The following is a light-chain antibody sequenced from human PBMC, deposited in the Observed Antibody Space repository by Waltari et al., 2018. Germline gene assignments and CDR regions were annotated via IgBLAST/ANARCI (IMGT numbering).Light chain of an antibody. Sequence: EKVMTQSPVTLSVSPGERLTLSCWASQSVSTNLAWYQQRPGQAPRLIIYDASTRASDTPARFIGSGSGTEFTLTISSLQSEDFAVYYCQQYNDWYSFGQGTKLEMK. V-gene: IGKV3-15*01. J-gene: IGKJ2*03. CDR3: QQYNDWYS. CDR1: QSVSTN. CDR2: DAS.